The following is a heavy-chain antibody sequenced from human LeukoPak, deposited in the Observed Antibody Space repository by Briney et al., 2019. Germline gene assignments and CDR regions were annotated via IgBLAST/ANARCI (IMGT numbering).Heavy chain of an antibody. Sequence: PGGFLRLSCEASGFSFSSYGMSWVRQAPGEGLEWVSSFSASDGSRYYADSVKGRFTISRDNSKNTLYLQMNSLRAEDTAVYYCARIPEYYYDSSGSMGSWGQGTLVTVSS. CDR3: ARIPEYYYDSSGSMGS. CDR1: GFSFSSYG. J-gene: IGHJ4*02. V-gene: IGHV3-23*01. D-gene: IGHD3-22*01. CDR2: FSASDGSR.